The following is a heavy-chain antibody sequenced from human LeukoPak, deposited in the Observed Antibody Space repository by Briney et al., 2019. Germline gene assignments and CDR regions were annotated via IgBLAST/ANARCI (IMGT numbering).Heavy chain of an antibody. CDR3: ARDRFFGAFDI. V-gene: IGHV3-7*01. D-gene: IGHD3-3*01. CDR1: GFTFSSYW. Sequence: GGSLRPSCAASGFTFSSYWMSWVRQAPGKGLEWVANIKRDGSEKYYVDSVKGRFTISRDNAKNSLYLQMNSLRAEDTAVYYCARDRFFGAFDIWGQGTMVTVSS. CDR2: IKRDGSEK. J-gene: IGHJ3*02.